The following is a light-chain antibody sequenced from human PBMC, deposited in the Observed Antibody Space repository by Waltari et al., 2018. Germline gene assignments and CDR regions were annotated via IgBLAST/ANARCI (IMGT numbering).Light chain of an antibody. CDR2: YDD. V-gene: IGLV1-36*01. Sequence: QSVLTQPPSVSEAPRQRATIPCPASPSNTGNNAASSYQQLPGKAPKVLIFYDDQLPSGVSDRFSGSKSGTSASLAISGLQSEDEADYYCAAWDDSLDACVFGGGTKLTVL. CDR3: AAWDDSLDACV. CDR1: PSNTGNNA. J-gene: IGLJ3*02.